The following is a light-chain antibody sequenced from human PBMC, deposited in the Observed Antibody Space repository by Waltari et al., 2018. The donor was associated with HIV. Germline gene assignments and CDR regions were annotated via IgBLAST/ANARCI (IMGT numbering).Light chain of an antibody. CDR3: QQYNNWPRT. Sequence: EIVMTQSPATLSVSPGERATLSCRASQSVSSNLAWYQQTPGQAPRLLIYGAFTRATGIPARFRGSGSGTEFTLTISSLRSEDFVVYYCQQYNNWPRTFCQGTKLQIK. CDR1: QSVSSN. CDR2: GAF. J-gene: IGKJ2*01. V-gene: IGKV3-15*01.